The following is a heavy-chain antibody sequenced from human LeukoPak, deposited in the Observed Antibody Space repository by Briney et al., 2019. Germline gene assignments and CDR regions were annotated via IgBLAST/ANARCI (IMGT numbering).Heavy chain of an antibody. CDR3: ARDLFGMVVTGSYFDY. D-gene: IGHD2-21*02. V-gene: IGHV3-21*01. CDR2: ISSSSSYI. CDR1: GFTFSSYS. J-gene: IGHJ4*02. Sequence: GGSLRLSCAASGFTFSSYSMNWVRQAPGKGLEWVSSISSSSSYIYYADSVKGRFTISRDNAKNSLYLQMNSLRAEDTAVYYCARDLFGMVVTGSYFDYWGQGTLVTVSS.